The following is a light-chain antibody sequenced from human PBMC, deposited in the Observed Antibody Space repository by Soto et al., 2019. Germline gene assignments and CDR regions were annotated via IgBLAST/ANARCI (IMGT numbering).Light chain of an antibody. V-gene: IGLV2-11*01. CDR3: CAYAGRYTSI. Sequence: QSVLTQPRSVSGSPRQSVTISCTGTSSDVGGYDYVSWYQQHPGKAPRLLVYDVYKRPSGVPDRFSGSKSGITASLTISGLQAADEADYYCCAYAGRYTSIFGGGTKVTVL. J-gene: IGLJ2*01. CDR2: DVY. CDR1: SSDVGGYDY.